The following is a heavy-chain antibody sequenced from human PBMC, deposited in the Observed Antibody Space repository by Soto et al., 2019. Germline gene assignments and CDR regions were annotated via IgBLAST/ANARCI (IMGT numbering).Heavy chain of an antibody. Sequence: QVRLVQSGAEVKKPGSSVKVSCKASGGTFSNYAITWLRLAPGQGLEWLGGIIPVFGTVNYAQKFQGRVTITADESTSTAYMELNRLRSEDTAVYYCASGYYDSSGYSIDHWGQGTQVTVSS. CDR3: ASGYYDSSGYSIDH. CDR1: GGTFSNYA. CDR2: IIPVFGTV. J-gene: IGHJ4*02. D-gene: IGHD3-22*01. V-gene: IGHV1-69*01.